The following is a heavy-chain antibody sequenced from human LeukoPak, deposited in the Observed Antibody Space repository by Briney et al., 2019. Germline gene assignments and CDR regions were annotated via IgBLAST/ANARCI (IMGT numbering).Heavy chain of an antibody. CDR3: ARSGGDSIHFYVMDV. V-gene: IGHV7-4-1*02. J-gene: IGHJ6*02. D-gene: IGHD2-21*02. CDR1: GYTFTNFP. Sequence: ASVKVSCKASGYTFTNFPMTWVRQAPGQGLEWMGWINTNTGNPTYAQGFTGRFVFSLDTSVSTAYLQISSLKAEDTAMYYCARSGGDSIHFYVMDVWGQGTTVTISS. CDR2: INTNTGNP.